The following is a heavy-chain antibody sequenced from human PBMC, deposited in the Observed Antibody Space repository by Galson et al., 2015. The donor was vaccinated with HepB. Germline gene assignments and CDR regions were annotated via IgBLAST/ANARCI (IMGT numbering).Heavy chain of an antibody. V-gene: IGHV3-48*04. Sequence: SLRLSCAASGFTFSSYSMNWVRQAPGKGLEWVSYISSSSSTIYYADSVKGRFTISRDNAKNSLYLQMNSLRAEDTAVYYCAKGRGWFGELSSGMDVWGQGTTVTVSS. CDR2: ISSSSSTI. D-gene: IGHD3-10*01. J-gene: IGHJ6*02. CDR3: AKGRGWFGELSSGMDV. CDR1: GFTFSSYS.